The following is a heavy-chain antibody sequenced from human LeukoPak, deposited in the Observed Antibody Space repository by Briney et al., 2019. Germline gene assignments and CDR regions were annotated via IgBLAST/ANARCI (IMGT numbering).Heavy chain of an antibody. V-gene: IGHV3-11*03. Sequence: KPGGSLRLSCAASGFTFSDYYMSWIRQAPGKGLEWVSYISSSSSYTYYADSVKGRFTISRDNSKNTLYLQMNSLRAEDTAVYYCARSMAEWFYFDYWGQGTLVTVSS. CDR2: ISSSSSYT. D-gene: IGHD3-3*01. CDR1: GFTFSDYY. CDR3: ARSMAEWFYFDY. J-gene: IGHJ4*02.